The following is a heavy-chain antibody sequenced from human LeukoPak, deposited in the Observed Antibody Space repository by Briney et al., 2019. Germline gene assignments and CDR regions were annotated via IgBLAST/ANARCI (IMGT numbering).Heavy chain of an antibody. D-gene: IGHD3-22*01. CDR2: INPSGGST. V-gene: IGHV1-46*01. J-gene: IGHJ4*02. CDR3: ARVGDDSSRDYSRGVDY. CDR1: RYTFPSYY. Sequence: ASVKVAFQPARYTFPSYYMHMVRQAPGQGLEWMGIINPSGGSTSYAQKFEGRVTMTRDTSTSTVYMELSSVRSEDTAVYYCARVGDDSSRDYSRGVDYWGQGTLVTVSS.